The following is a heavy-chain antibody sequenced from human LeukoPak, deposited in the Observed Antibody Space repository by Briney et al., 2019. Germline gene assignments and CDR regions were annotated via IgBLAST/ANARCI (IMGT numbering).Heavy chain of an antibody. CDR3: AKARQLLRGAFDI. J-gene: IGHJ3*02. CDR2: ISYDGSNK. Sequence: RSLRLSCAASGFTFSSYGMHWVRQAPGKGLEWVAFISYDGSNKYYADSVKGRFTISRDNSKNTLYLQMNSLRAEDTAVYYCAKARQLLRGAFDIWGQGTMVTVSS. CDR1: GFTFSSYG. V-gene: IGHV3-30*18. D-gene: IGHD2-2*01.